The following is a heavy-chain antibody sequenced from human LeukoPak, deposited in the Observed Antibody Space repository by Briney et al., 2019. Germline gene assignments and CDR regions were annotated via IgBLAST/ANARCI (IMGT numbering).Heavy chain of an antibody. V-gene: IGHV3-30*02. J-gene: IGHJ3*02. CDR1: GFTFSNYG. CDR3: AKSPSLQAFDI. Sequence: GGSLRLSCAASGFTFSNYGMHWVRQAPGKGLEWVAFIRYDENKRHYADSVKGRFTISRDNSKNTLYLQMNSLRAEDTAVYYCAKSPSLQAFDIWGQGTMVTVSS. CDR2: IRYDENKR.